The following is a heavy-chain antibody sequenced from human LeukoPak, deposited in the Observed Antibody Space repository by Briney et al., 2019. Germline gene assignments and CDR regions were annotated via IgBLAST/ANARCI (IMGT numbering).Heavy chain of an antibody. V-gene: IGHV1-2*02. Sequence: ASVKVSCKASGYTFTGYYMHWVRQAPGQGLEWMGWINPNSGGTNYAQKFQGRVTMTRDTSISTAYMELSRLRSDDTAVYYCARHDRAYDSNFYGMDVWGQGTTVTVSS. J-gene: IGHJ6*02. CDR2: INPNSGGT. CDR3: ARHDRAYDSNFYGMDV. CDR1: GYTFTGYY. D-gene: IGHD3-22*01.